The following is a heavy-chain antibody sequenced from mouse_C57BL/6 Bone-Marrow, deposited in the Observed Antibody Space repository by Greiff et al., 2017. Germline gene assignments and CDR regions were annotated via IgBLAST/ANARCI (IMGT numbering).Heavy chain of an antibody. D-gene: IGHD3-2*02. CDR3: ARRGVLRLLSYYYAMDY. Sequence: VQLQQPGAELVMPGASVKLSCKASGYTFTSYWMHWVKQRPGQGLEWIGEIDPSDSYTNYNQKFKGKSTLTVDKSSSTAYMQLSSLTSEDSAVYYGARRGVLRLLSYYYAMDYWGQGTSVTVSS. V-gene: IGHV1-69*01. CDR2: IDPSDSYT. J-gene: IGHJ4*01. CDR1: GYTFTSYW.